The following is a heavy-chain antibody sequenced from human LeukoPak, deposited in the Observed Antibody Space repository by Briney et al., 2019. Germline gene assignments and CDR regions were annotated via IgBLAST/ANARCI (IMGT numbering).Heavy chain of an antibody. Sequence: SETLSVTCAVYGGSFSGYYWSWIRQPQGKGLEWIGEINHSGSTNYNPSLKSRVTISVDTSKNQFSLKLSSVTAADTAVYYCASRLRWLPFDYWGQGTLVTVSS. CDR1: GGSFSGYY. J-gene: IGHJ4*02. CDR3: ASRLRWLPFDY. CDR2: INHSGST. D-gene: IGHD4-23*01. V-gene: IGHV4-34*01.